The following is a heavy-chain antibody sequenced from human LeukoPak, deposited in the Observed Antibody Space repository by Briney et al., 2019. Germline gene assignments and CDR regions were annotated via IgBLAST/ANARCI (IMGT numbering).Heavy chain of an antibody. Sequence: GGSLGLSCAASGFTFSSYEMNWVRQAPGKGLQWVSYISQDGSSIFYADSVKGRFTISRDNAKNSLYLQMNSLGVEDTAVYYCATISRTVVASFDYWGQGILVTVSS. CDR3: ATISRTVVASFDY. CDR1: GFTFSSYE. CDR2: ISQDGSSI. D-gene: IGHD3-22*01. J-gene: IGHJ4*02. V-gene: IGHV3-48*03.